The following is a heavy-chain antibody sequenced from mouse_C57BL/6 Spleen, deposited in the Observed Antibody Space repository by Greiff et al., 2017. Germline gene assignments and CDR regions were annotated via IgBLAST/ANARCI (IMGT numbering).Heavy chain of an antibody. V-gene: IGHV1-59*01. Sequence: QVQLQQSGAELVRPGTSVKLSCKASGYTFTSYWMHWVKQRPGQGLEWIGVIDPSDSYTNYNQKFKGKATLTVDTSSSTAYMQLSSLTSEDSAVYYCARGDYGDYYAMDYWGQGTSVTVSS. D-gene: IGHD2-4*01. CDR3: ARGDYGDYYAMDY. CDR1: GYTFTSYW. CDR2: IDPSDSYT. J-gene: IGHJ4*01.